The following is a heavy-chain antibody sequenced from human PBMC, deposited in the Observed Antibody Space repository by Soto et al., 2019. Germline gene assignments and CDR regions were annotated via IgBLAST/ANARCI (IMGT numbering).Heavy chain of an antibody. Sequence: QVQLVQSGAEVKKPGSSVKVSCKASGGTFSSYAISWVRQAPGQGLEWMGGIIPIFGTANYAQKFQGRVTITADESTSTAYMELSSLRSEDTAVYYCARGGSDGGQYYYYGMDVWGQGTTVTVSS. V-gene: IGHV1-69*01. CDR2: IIPIFGTA. CDR3: ARGGSDGGQYYYYGMDV. J-gene: IGHJ6*02. CDR1: GGTFSSYA. D-gene: IGHD1-26*01.